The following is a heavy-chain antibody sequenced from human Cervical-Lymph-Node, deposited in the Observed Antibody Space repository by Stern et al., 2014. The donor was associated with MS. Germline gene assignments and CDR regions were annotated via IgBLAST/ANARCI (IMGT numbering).Heavy chain of an antibody. CDR2: IVLLFGKP. V-gene: IGHV1-69*01. CDR3: ASPLTATSVPFGYYGMDV. Sequence: VQLVQSGAELKKPGSSVKVSCKASGGTFSNYATSWVRQAPGQGREGMGGIVLLFGKPNYAQKFQGRVTITADESTSTAYMDLSSLRSEDTAVYYCASPLTATSVPFGYYGMDVWGQGTTVTVS. J-gene: IGHJ6*02. CDR1: GGTFSNYA. D-gene: IGHD4-17*01.